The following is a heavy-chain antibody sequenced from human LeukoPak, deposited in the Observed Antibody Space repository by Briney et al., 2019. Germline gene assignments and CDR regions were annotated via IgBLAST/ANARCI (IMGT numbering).Heavy chain of an antibody. CDR1: GDSISSGDYY. J-gene: IGHJ4*02. V-gene: IGHV4-30-4*01. CDR3: AGAVTGYYLSHYYFPY. D-gene: IGHD3-9*01. Sequence: SQTLSLTCTVSGDSISSGDYYWTWIRQPPGKGLEWIGYIYYNGITYYNPSLKSRVIISVDQPKKQFSLKLSSVAAADTAVYYCAGAVTGYYLSHYYFPYWGRGTLVTVSS. CDR2: IYYNGIT.